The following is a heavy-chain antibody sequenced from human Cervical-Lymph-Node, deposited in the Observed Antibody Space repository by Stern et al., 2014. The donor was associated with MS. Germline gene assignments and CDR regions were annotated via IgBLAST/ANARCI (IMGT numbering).Heavy chain of an antibody. D-gene: IGHD6-13*01. CDR2: ISDEGRNK. Sequence: VQLVESGGGVVQPGRSLRLSCAASGFTFSSSGMHWVRQAPGKGLEWVAVISDEGRNKYYADSVKGRFTISRDRSKNTVYLQMDSLRAEDTAVYYCAKDRSLSWTFDYCGQGTLVTVSS. J-gene: IGHJ4*02. V-gene: IGHV3-30*18. CDR3: AKDRSLSWTFDY. CDR1: GFTFSSSG.